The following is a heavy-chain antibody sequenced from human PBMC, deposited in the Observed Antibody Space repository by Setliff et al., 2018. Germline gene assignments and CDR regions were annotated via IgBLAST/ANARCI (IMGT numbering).Heavy chain of an antibody. CDR1: GYTFTSYA. V-gene: IGHV7-4-1*02. CDR3: ARGGVRGVIVPPGY. J-gene: IGHJ4*02. CDR2: INTNTGNP. Sequence: GASVKVSCKASGYTFTSYAMNWVRQAPGQGLEWMGWINTNTGNPTYAQGFTGRFVFSLDTSVSTAYLQISSLKAEDTAVYYCARGGVRGVIVPPGYWGQGTLVTVSS. D-gene: IGHD3-10*01.